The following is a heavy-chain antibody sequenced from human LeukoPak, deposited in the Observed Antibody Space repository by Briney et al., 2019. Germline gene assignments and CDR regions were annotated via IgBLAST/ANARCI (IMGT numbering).Heavy chain of an antibody. D-gene: IGHD5-24*01. J-gene: IGHJ4*02. CDR3: ARDMGWQQFDQ. CDR2: IKTDGGET. CDR1: RFTFRNYW. V-gene: IGHV3-7*01. Sequence: GGSLRLSCVASRFTFRNYWMTWVRQAPGRGLERVANIKTDGGETYYIESVKGRFTISRDNARNSLYLQMNSLTVDDTAVYYCARDMGWQQFDQWGQGTLVTVSS.